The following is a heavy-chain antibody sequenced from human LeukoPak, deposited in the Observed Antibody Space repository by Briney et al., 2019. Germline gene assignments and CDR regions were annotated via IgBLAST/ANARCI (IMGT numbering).Heavy chain of an antibody. Sequence: PGGSLRLSCATSGFTFSNYWMSWVRQAPGKGLEWVANIKQDGSEKYYVDSVKGRFTISRDNAKNSLYLQMNSLRAEDTAVYYCARTRRDYGGNSIAFDIWGQGTMVTVSS. CDR2: IKQDGSEK. V-gene: IGHV3-7*01. D-gene: IGHD4-23*01. CDR3: ARTRRDYGGNSIAFDI. J-gene: IGHJ3*02. CDR1: GFTFSNYW.